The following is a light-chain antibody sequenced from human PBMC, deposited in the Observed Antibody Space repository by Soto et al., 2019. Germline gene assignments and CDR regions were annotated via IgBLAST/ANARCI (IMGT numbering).Light chain of an antibody. CDR2: GAS. CDR1: QDIRNY. Sequence: DIQMTQSPSSLSASVGDRVTITCRASQDIRNYLVWYRQKPGKVPELLIHGASTLQVGVPSRFSGSGSGTDFTLTISSLQPADVGTYYCQEYSSVPLTFGQGTKVEI. V-gene: IGKV1-27*01. CDR3: QEYSSVPLT. J-gene: IGKJ1*01.